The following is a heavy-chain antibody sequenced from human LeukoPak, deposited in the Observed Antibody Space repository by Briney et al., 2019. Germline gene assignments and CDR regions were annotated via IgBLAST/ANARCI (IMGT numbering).Heavy chain of an antibody. Sequence: SETLSLTCAVYGGSFSGYYWSWIRQPPGKGLEWIGEINHSGSTNYNPSLKSRVTISVDTSKNQFSLKLSSVTAADTAVYYCARSPPNYYDSSGYYDYWGQGTLVTVSS. D-gene: IGHD3-22*01. CDR3: ARSPPNYYDSSGYYDY. V-gene: IGHV4-34*01. CDR1: GGSFSGYY. J-gene: IGHJ4*02. CDR2: INHSGST.